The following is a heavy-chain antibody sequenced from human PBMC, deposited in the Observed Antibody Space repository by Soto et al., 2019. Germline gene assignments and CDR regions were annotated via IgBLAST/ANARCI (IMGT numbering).Heavy chain of an antibody. Sequence: ASVKVSCKASGYIFTSYYLHWVRQAPGQGLEWMGWINPFDGNRMFAQSFQGRVTFTRDTSTSTVYMELSGLRSDDTAVYYCSRVDPGETSPFDHWGQGTLVTVSS. CDR3: SRVDPGETSPFDH. J-gene: IGHJ4*02. CDR1: GYIFTSYY. CDR2: INPFDGNR. D-gene: IGHD3-10*01. V-gene: IGHV1-46*03.